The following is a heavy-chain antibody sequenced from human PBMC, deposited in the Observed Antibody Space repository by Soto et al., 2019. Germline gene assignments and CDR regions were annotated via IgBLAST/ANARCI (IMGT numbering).Heavy chain of an antibody. Sequence: PGGSLRLSCAASGFTFSSYSMNWVRQAPGKGLEWVSYISSRSSTIYYADSVKGRFTISRDNAKNSLYLQMNSLRAEDTAVYYCARDLRTRVFSTSPQTFLNWGQGTLVTVSS. V-gene: IGHV3-48*01. J-gene: IGHJ4*02. D-gene: IGHD2-2*01. CDR3: ARDLRTRVFSTSPQTFLN. CDR2: ISSRSSTI. CDR1: GFTFSSYS.